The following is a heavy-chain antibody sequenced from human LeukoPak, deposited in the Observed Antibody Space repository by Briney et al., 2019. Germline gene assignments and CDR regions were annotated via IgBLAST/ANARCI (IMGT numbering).Heavy chain of an antibody. CDR2: IKQDGSEK. D-gene: IGHD4-17*01. Sequence: PGGSLRLSCAASGFTFSSYVMSWVRQAPGKGLEWVSNIKQDGSEKYYVDSVKGRFTISRDNAKNSLYLQMNSLRAEDTAVYYCARDLPKLTVTSNWFDLWGQGTLVTVSS. V-gene: IGHV3-7*03. J-gene: IGHJ5*02. CDR1: GFTFSSYV. CDR3: ARDLPKLTVTSNWFDL.